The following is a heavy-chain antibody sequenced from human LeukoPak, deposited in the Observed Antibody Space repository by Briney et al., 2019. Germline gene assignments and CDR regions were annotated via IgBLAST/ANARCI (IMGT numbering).Heavy chain of an antibody. CDR1: GFTLNRYW. CDR3: VRDDGNRTGSTYFDAFDI. J-gene: IGHJ3*02. V-gene: IGHV3-7*03. D-gene: IGHD3-9*01. Sequence: PGGSLRLSCVASGFTLNRYWMIWVRQAPGKGLEWVANVNRDGNEKHYVDSVEGRFTISRDNAKNSLYLQMNSLRNEDTAVYYCVRDDGNRTGSTYFDAFDIWGRGTLVTVSS. CDR2: VNRDGNEK.